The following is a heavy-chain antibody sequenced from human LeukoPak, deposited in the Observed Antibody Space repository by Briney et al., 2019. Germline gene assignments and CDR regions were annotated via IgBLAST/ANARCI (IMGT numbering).Heavy chain of an antibody. V-gene: IGHV1-18*01. D-gene: IGHD3-22*01. CDR3: ARDLYDSSGYSRPRDY. Sequence: GASVKVSCKASGYTFTSYGISWVRQAPGQGLEWMGWISAYNGNTNYAQKLQGRVTMTTDTSTSTAYMELRSLRSDDTAVYYCARDLYDSSGYSRPRDYWGQGTLVTVSS. J-gene: IGHJ4*02. CDR2: ISAYNGNT. CDR1: GYTFTSYG.